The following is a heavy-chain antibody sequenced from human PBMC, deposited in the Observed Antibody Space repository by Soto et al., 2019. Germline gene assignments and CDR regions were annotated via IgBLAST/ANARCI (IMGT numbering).Heavy chain of an antibody. CDR2: ISGSGGST. J-gene: IGHJ3*02. V-gene: IGHV3-23*01. Sequence: GGSLRLSCAASGFTFSSYAMSWVRQAPGKGLEWVSAISGSGGSTYYADSVKGRFTISRDNSKNTLYLQMNSLRAEATAVYYCYHAAAGINRSAFDIWGQGTMVTVSS. CDR3: YHAAAGINRSAFDI. CDR1: GFTFSSYA. D-gene: IGHD6-13*01.